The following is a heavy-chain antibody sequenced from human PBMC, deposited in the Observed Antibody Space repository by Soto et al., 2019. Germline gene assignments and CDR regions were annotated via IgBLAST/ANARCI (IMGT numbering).Heavy chain of an antibody. CDR2: IWYDGSNK. CDR1: GFTFSSYD. Sequence: QVPLVESGGGVVQPGRSLRLSCAASGFTFSSYDMHWVRQAPGKGLEWVAVIWYDGSNKYYADSVKGRFTISRDNSKNTLYLQMNSLRAEDTAVYYCARDTTRAMVRIYYGMDVWGQGTTVTVSS. D-gene: IGHD3-10*01. CDR3: ARDTTRAMVRIYYGMDV. J-gene: IGHJ6*02. V-gene: IGHV3-33*01.